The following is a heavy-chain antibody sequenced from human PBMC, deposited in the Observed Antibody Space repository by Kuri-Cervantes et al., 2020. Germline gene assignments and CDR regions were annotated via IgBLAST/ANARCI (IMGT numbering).Heavy chain of an antibody. V-gene: IGHV2-5*01. CDR3: AHRHWDY. CDR2: IYWNDDK. D-gene: IGHD1-1*01. J-gene: IGHJ4*02. CDR1: GFSLNTRGVG. Sequence: SGPKLVKTTPTHTLTCTYSGFSLNTRGVGVGWIRQPPAKALEWLAFIYWNDDKHYSPSLKSRLTNTKDTSKNQVVLRMTNMDPVDTATYYCAHRHWDYWGQGTLVTVSS.